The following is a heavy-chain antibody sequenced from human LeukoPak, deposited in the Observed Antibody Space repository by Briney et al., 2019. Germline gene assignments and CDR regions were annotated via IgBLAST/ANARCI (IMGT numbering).Heavy chain of an antibody. Sequence: GGSLRLSCAASGFTVSSNYMSCVRQAPGKGLEWVSVIYSGGSTYYADSVKGRFTISRDNSKNTLYLQMNSLRAEDTAVYYCARDLYDILTGYSGTFDIWGQGTMVTVSS. J-gene: IGHJ3*02. CDR1: GFTVSSNY. D-gene: IGHD3-9*01. V-gene: IGHV3-66*01. CDR3: ARDLYDILTGYSGTFDI. CDR2: IYSGGST.